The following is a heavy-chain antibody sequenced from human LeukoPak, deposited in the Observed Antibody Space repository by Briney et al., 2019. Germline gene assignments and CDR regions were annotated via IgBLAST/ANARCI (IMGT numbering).Heavy chain of an antibody. CDR1: GGSISSGGYS. CDR2: IYHSGST. CDR3: ARVPYGSGSYLFNY. D-gene: IGHD3-10*01. J-gene: IGHJ4*02. Sequence: SETLSLTCAVSGGSISSGGYSWSWIRQPPGKGLEWIGYIYHSGSTYYNPSLKSRVTISVDRSKNQFSLKLSSVTAADTAVYYCARVPYGSGSYLFNYWGQGTLVTVSS. V-gene: IGHV4-30-2*01.